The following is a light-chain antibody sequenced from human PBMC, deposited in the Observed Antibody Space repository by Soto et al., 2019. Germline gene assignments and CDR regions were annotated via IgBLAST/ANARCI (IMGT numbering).Light chain of an antibody. J-gene: IGKJ4*01. CDR1: HSISSW. V-gene: IGKV1-5*03. CDR2: KAS. Sequence: DIQMTQSPSTLSASVGDRVTITCRASHSISSWLAWYQQKPGKAPKVLIYKASSLESGVPSRFSGSGFGTEFTLTISSLQPDDFATYYCQQYNSYSGLTFGGGTKVEIK. CDR3: QQYNSYSGLT.